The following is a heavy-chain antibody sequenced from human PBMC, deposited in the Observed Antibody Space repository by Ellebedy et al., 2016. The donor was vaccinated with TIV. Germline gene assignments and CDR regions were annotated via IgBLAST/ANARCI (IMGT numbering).Heavy chain of an antibody. D-gene: IGHD1-26*01. CDR1: GFTFGDYA. V-gene: IGHV3-20*03. CDR3: VRVSRSGNYPG. J-gene: IGHJ4*02. CDR2: IISDGGST. Sequence: GGSLRLSXAASGFTFGDYAMSWVRQAPGKGPEWLSGIISDGGSTFYGDSARGRFTISRDNAKNSLYLQMNSLRDEDTAVYYCVRVSRSGNYPGWGQGTLVTVSS.